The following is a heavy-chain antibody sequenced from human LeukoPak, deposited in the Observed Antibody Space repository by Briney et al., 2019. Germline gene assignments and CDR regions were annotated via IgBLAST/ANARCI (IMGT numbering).Heavy chain of an antibody. CDR3: AKVSGGGLYYDGMDV. J-gene: IGHJ6*02. V-gene: IGHV3-23*01. CDR1: GFTFSSYA. CDR2: ISGSGDNT. D-gene: IGHD1-14*01. Sequence: PXGSLRHSCAASGFTFSSYAMSWVRQAPGKGLEWVSGISGSGDNTYYADSVKGRFTISRDSSKNTLYLQMNSLRAEDTAVYYCAKVSGGGLYYDGMDVWGQGTTVTVSS.